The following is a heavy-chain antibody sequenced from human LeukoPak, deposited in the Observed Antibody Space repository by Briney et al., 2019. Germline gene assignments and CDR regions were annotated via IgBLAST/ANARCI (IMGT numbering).Heavy chain of an antibody. Sequence: SETPSLTCTVSGGSISSYYWSWIRQPAGKGLEWIGRIYTSGSTNYNPSLKSRVTMSVDTSKNQFSLKLSSVTAADTAVYYCARHTTAYWYFDLWGRGTLVTVSS. CDR1: GGSISSYY. CDR2: IYTSGST. D-gene: IGHD4-17*01. J-gene: IGHJ2*01. CDR3: ARHTTAYWYFDL. V-gene: IGHV4-4*07.